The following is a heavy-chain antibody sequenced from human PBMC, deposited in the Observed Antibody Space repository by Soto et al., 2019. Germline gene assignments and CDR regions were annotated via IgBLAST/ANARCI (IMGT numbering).Heavy chain of an antibody. V-gene: IGHV3-30-3*01. D-gene: IGHD3-10*01. Sequence: GGSLRLSCAASGFTFSSYAMHWVRQAPGKGLEWVSVISYDGSNKYYADSVKGRFTITRDNSKNTLYLQMNSLRAEDTAVYYCAKDSNELQRMYMVRGVIISGDQYYYGMDVWGQGTTVTVSS. J-gene: IGHJ6*02. CDR2: ISYDGSNK. CDR3: AKDSNELQRMYMVRGVIISGDQYYYGMDV. CDR1: GFTFSSYA.